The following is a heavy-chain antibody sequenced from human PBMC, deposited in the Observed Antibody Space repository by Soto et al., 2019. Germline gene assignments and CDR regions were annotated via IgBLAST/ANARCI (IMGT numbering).Heavy chain of an antibody. D-gene: IGHD3-16*01. V-gene: IGHV3-33*01. Sequence: HPGGSLRLSCAASGFTFSSYSMHWVRQAPGKGLEWVALIWYDGSSKYYADSVKGRFTISRDNSKNTLYLQMDSLRAEDTAVYYCARDLGSSNGHPFDSWGQGTLVTVSS. CDR2: IWYDGSSK. J-gene: IGHJ4*02. CDR1: GFTFSSYS. CDR3: ARDLGSSNGHPFDS.